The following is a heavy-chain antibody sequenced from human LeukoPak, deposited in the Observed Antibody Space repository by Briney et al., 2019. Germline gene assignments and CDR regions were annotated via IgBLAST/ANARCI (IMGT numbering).Heavy chain of an antibody. V-gene: IGHV4-39*07. Sequence: PSETLSLTCTVSGGSISSSSYYWGWIRQPPGKGLEWIGSIYYSGSTYYNPSLKSRVTISVDTSKNQFSLKLSSVTAADTAVYYCARVGSSSWYAFDIWGQGTMVTVSS. D-gene: IGHD6-13*01. CDR2: IYYSGST. CDR1: GGSISSSSYY. CDR3: ARVGSSSWYAFDI. J-gene: IGHJ3*02.